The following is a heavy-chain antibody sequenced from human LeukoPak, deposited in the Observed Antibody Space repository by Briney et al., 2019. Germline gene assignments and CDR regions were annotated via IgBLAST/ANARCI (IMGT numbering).Heavy chain of an antibody. CDR2: ISSGGTT. CDR1: GFTFSSYA. Sequence: PGGSLRLSCAPSGFTFSSYAMSWVRQAPGKGLEWVSSISSGGTTYYADSVKGRFTISRDNSKKTLYLQMNSLRAEDTAVYYCAKTPIYCTGDGCYYCWGQGTLVTVSS. D-gene: IGHD2-15*01. J-gene: IGHJ4*02. CDR3: AKTPIYCTGDGCYYC. V-gene: IGHV3-23*01.